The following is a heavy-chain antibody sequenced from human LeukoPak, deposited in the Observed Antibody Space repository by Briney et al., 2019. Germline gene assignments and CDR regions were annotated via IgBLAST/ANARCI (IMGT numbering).Heavy chain of an antibody. CDR2: ISSSSSYI. V-gene: IGHV3-21*01. CDR1: GSTFSSYS. Sequence: GGSLRLSCAASGSTFSSYSMNWVRQAPGKGLEWVSSISSSSSYIYYADSVKGRFTISRDNAKNSLYLQMNSLRAEDTAVYYCARDRGPYYDSSGQSDYWGQGTLVTVSS. CDR3: ARDRGPYYDSSGQSDY. D-gene: IGHD3-22*01. J-gene: IGHJ4*02.